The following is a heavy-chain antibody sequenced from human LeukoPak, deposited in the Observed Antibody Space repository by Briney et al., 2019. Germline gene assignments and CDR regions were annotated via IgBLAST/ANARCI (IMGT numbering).Heavy chain of an antibody. V-gene: IGHV4-39*01. J-gene: IGHJ4*02. CDR2: IYYSGST. Sequence: LSLTCTVSGGSISSSSYYWGWIRPPPGKGLEWIGSIYYSGSTYYNPSLKSRVTISVDTSKNQFSLKLSSVTAADTAVYYCARGSYGGNRDFDYWGQGTLVTVSS. CDR1: GGSISSSSYY. D-gene: IGHD4-23*01. CDR3: ARGSYGGNRDFDY.